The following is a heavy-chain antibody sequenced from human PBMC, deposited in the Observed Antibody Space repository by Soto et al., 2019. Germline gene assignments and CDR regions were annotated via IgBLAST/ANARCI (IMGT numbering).Heavy chain of an antibody. CDR2: INPNSGGT. CDR3: ARDQQKRPWFDP. Sequence: ASVKVSCKASGYTFTGYYMHWVLQAPGQGLEWMGWINPNSGGTNYAQKFQGRVTMTRDTSISTAYMELSRLRSDDTAVYYCARDQQKRPWFDPWGQGTLVTVSS. CDR1: GYTFTGYY. V-gene: IGHV1-2*02. D-gene: IGHD6-25*01. J-gene: IGHJ5*02.